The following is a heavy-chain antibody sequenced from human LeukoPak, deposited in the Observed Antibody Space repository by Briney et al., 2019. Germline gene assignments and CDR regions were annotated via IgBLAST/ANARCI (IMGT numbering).Heavy chain of an antibody. V-gene: IGHV4-59*01. CDR1: GGSFNSNF. J-gene: IGHJ4*02. CDR2: IYNSGST. Sequence: PSETLSLTCTVSGGSFNSNFWSWIRQPPGKGLEWIGYIYNSGSTNYSPSLKSRVTISVDTSKNQFSLKLISVTAADTALYYCARESTEYGDATDYWGQGTLVTVSS. D-gene: IGHD4-17*01. CDR3: ARESTEYGDATDY.